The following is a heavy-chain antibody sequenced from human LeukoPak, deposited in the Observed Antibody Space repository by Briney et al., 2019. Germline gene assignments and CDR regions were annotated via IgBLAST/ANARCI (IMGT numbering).Heavy chain of an antibody. CDR3: ARDGSSRRTFDP. V-gene: IGHV1-2*02. CDR2: INPNTGTT. J-gene: IGHJ5*02. CDR1: GYTFTGDY. Sequence: GASVTVSCKAFGYTFTGDYMYWVRQDPGQGLEWMGWINPNTGTTNYAQKFQGRVSMTRDTSITTAYMELHSLTPDDTAVYYCARDGSSRRTFDPWGQGTLVNVSS. D-gene: IGHD6-13*01.